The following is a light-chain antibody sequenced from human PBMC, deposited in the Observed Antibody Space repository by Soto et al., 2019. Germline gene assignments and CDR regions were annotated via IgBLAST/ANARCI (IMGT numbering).Light chain of an antibody. V-gene: IGKV3-11*01. CDR2: DAS. Sequence: EIVLTQSPTTLSLSPWDRATLSCRASQSLSSSLAWYRHQPGQAPRLLIYDASSRATGIPGRFSGSGSGTHFTLTISSLQPEDFGVYYCQHRSNWPSVTFGGGTKVDIK. J-gene: IGKJ4*01. CDR3: QHRSNWPSVT. CDR1: QSLSSS.